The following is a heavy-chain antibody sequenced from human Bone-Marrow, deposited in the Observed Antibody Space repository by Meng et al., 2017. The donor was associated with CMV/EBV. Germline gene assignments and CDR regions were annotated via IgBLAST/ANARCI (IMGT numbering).Heavy chain of an antibody. CDR1: GYTFTNYG. CDR3: ARDPYRVAAPEYFHH. D-gene: IGHD2-15*01. J-gene: IGHJ1*01. CDR2: ISTDNGNT. Sequence: ASVKVSCKTSGYTFTNYGVSWVRQAPGEGLEWMGWISTDNGNTKFAQKFQGRVTMTADTSTSTAYMELRSLRSDDTAFYYCARDPYRVAAPEYFHHWGQGALVTVSS. V-gene: IGHV1-18*01.